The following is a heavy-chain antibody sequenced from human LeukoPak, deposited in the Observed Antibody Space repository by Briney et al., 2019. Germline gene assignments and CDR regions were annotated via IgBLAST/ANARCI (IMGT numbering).Heavy chain of an antibody. CDR2: IKEDGSDK. CDR1: RFTCSNYW. J-gene: IGHJ3*02. D-gene: IGHD1-14*01. CDR3: QRDPGWGAFDI. Sequence: GGPLTLSCAASRFTCSNYWIIWLAQAPGKGLEWVVHIKEDGSDKYCVDSVKGRFTISRDNAKSSLDLQMNKLRAEDTVVYCCQRDPGWGAFDIWGQGTMVTVSS. V-gene: IGHV3-7*01.